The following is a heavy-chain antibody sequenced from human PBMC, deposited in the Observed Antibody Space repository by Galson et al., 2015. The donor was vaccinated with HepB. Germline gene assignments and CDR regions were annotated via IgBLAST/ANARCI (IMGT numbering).Heavy chain of an antibody. CDR3: ARDSTMNTYYDFWSGYYLFDY. Sequence: SETLSLTCTVSGGSISSSSYYWGWIRQPPGKGLEWIGTIYYSGSTYYNPSLKSRVTVSVDTPKNQFSLKLTSVTAADTAMYYCARDSTMNTYYDFWSGYYLFDYWGQVTLVTVSS. D-gene: IGHD3-3*01. V-gene: IGHV4-39*07. CDR2: IYYSGST. CDR1: GGSISSSSYY. J-gene: IGHJ4*02.